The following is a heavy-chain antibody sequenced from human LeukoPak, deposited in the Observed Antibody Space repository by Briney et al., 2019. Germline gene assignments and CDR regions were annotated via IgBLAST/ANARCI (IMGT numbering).Heavy chain of an antibody. CDR1: GGSISSYY. CDR3: ANADRFCSGSCHVPDAFDF. Sequence: PSETLSLTCTVSGGSISSYYWSWIRQPPGKGLEWIGYIYYSGSTNYSPSLKSRVTISVDTSKNQFSLKLSSVTAADTAVYYCANADRFCSGSCHVPDAFDFWGQGTMVTVSS. J-gene: IGHJ3*01. CDR2: IYYSGST. D-gene: IGHD2-15*01. V-gene: IGHV4-59*08.